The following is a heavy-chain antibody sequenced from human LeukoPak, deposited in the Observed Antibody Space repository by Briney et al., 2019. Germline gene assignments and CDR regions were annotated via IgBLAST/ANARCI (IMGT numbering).Heavy chain of an antibody. CDR2: IKEDGSAK. CDR1: GFTFSASW. D-gene: IGHD1-26*01. CDR3: ARDAEGGTYRY. Sequence: GGSLRLSCEASGFTFSASWMSWVRQAPGKGLEWVANIKEDGSAKYYVDSVTGRFTISRDNAKNSLFLQMNSLRAEDTAVYYCARDAEGGTYRYWGQGTLVTVSS. J-gene: IGHJ4*02. V-gene: IGHV3-7*04.